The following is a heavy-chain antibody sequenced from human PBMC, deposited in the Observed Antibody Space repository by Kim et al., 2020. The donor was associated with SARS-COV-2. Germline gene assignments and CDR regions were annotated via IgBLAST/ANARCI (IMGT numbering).Heavy chain of an antibody. D-gene: IGHD4-17*01. CDR3: ARVLVTTVTTFDY. CDR2: ISSSSSYT. J-gene: IGHJ4*02. V-gene: IGHV3-11*06. CDR1: GFTFSDYY. Sequence: GGSLRLSCAASGFTFSDYYMSWIRQAPGKGLEWVSYISSSSSYTNYADSVKGRFTISRDNAKNSLYLQMNSLRAEDTAVYYCARVLVTTVTTFDYWGQGTLVTVSS.